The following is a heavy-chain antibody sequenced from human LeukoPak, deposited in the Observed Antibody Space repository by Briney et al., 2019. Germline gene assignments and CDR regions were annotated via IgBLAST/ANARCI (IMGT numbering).Heavy chain of an antibody. CDR2: IYYSGST. CDR1: GGSISSYY. V-gene: IGHV4-59*01. D-gene: IGHD1-26*01. CDR3: ARTPTESLWFDP. J-gene: IGHJ5*02. Sequence: SSETLSLTCTVSGGSISSYYWSWIRQPPGKGLEWIGHIYYSGSTNYNPSLKSRVTISIDTSKNQFSLKLTSVTAADTAVYYCARTPTESLWFDPWGQGTLVTVSS.